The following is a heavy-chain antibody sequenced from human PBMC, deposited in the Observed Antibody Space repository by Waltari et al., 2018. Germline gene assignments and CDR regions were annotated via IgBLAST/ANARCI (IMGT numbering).Heavy chain of an antibody. CDR1: GGSISSHY. CDR3: ARSLNDSPIDY. Sequence: QVQLQASGPGLVKPSETLSLTCTVSGGSISSHYWSWIRQPPGKGLEWIGYIYYSGSTNYNPSLKSRVTISVDTSKNQFSLKLSSVTAADTAVYYCARSLNDSPIDYWGQGTLVTVSS. V-gene: IGHV4-59*11. D-gene: IGHD2-15*01. J-gene: IGHJ4*02. CDR2: IYYSGST.